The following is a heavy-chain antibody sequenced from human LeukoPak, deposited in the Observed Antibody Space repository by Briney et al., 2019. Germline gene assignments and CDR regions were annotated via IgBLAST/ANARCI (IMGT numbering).Heavy chain of an antibody. CDR2: MNPNSGNT. V-gene: IGHV1-8*02. CDR3: ATGGSLFDY. J-gene: IGHJ4*02. CDR1: GYTFTTYE. D-gene: IGHD3-10*01. Sequence: ASVKVSCKASGYTFTTYEINWVRQAPGQGLEWMGWMNPNSGNTGYAQNFQGRVTMTTDTSTSTAYMELSSLRSEDTAVYYCATGGSLFDYWGQGTLVTVSS.